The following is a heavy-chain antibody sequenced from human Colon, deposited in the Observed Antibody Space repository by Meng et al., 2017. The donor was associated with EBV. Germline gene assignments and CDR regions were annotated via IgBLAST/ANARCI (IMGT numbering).Heavy chain of an antibody. CDR2: IYHGGNT. D-gene: IGHD5-24*01. Sequence: QVQAQESGPGLVEPSGTLSLTCAGSGASIRSNNWWSWVRQPPGKGLEWIGEIYHGGNTNYNPSLKSRVTISVDRSNDQFSLSLSSVTAADTAVYYCARGNAYNAPSFDYWGQGTLVTVSS. V-gene: IGHV4-4*02. J-gene: IGHJ4*02. CDR1: GASIRSNNW. CDR3: ARGNAYNAPSFDY.